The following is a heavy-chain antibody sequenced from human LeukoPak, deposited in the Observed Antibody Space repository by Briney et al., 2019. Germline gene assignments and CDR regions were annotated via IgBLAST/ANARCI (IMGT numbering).Heavy chain of an antibody. CDR3: ARDLFAGDSDY. Sequence: SVKVSCKASGGTFSSYAISWVRQAPGQGLEWMGRIIPILGIANYAQKFQGRVTITADKSTSTAYMELSSLRSEDTAAYYCARDLFAGDSDYWGQGTLVTVSS. CDR2: IIPILGIA. CDR1: GGTFSSYA. V-gene: IGHV1-69*04. J-gene: IGHJ4*02.